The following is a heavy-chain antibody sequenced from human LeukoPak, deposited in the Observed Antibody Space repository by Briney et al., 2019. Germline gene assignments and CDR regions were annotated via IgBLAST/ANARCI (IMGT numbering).Heavy chain of an antibody. CDR1: GGTFSSYA. V-gene: IGHV1-69*13. D-gene: IGHD3-10*01. J-gene: IGHJ4*02. Sequence: SVKVSCKASGGTFSSYAISWVRQAPGQGLEWMGRIIPIFGTANYVQKFQGRVTITADESTSTAYMELSSLRSEDTAVYYCARRLLWFGEHLPDWGQGTPVTVSS. CDR2: IIPIFGTA. CDR3: ARRLLWFGEHLPD.